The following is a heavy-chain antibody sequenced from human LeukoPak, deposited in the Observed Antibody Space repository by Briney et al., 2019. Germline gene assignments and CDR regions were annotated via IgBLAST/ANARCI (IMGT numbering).Heavy chain of an antibody. Sequence: SETLSLTCTVSGGSISSGDYYWSWIRQPPGKGLEWIGYIYYSGSTYYNPSLKSRVTISVDTSKNQFSLKLSSVTAADTAVYYCARDEPISGYDAFDIWGQGTMVTVSS. J-gene: IGHJ3*02. CDR2: IYYSGST. V-gene: IGHV4-30-4*01. D-gene: IGHD3-10*01. CDR1: GGSISSGDYY. CDR3: ARDEPISGYDAFDI.